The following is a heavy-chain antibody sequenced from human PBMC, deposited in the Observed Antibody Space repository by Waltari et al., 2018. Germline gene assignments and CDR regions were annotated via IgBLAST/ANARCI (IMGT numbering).Heavy chain of an antibody. CDR1: GFALTSYE. CDR2: IRSSGSPI. D-gene: IGHD4-4*01. CDR3: ARCDYRQVGYGMDV. Sequence: DVQLVESGGDLVQPGGSLRLCGSASGFALTSYELNWVRQAPGKGLECIAYIRSSGSPIHYSDSVKGRFTISRDSANNSLYLQMNSLTVADTAVYFCARCDYRQVGYGMDVWGQGTTVTVSS. V-gene: IGHV3-48*03. J-gene: IGHJ6*02.